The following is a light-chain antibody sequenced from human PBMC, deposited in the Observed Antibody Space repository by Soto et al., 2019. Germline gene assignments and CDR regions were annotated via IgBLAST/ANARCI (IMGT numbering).Light chain of an antibody. Sequence: EIVLTQSPGTLSLSPGERATLSCRASHSVRNNYLAWYQQKPGQAPRLLIYGASSRATGIPDRFSGSGSGTDFTLTISRLEHEDFEVYYCQQYNNWPQTLGQGTKVDIK. CDR2: GAS. J-gene: IGKJ1*01. CDR1: HSVRNNY. CDR3: QQYNNWPQT. V-gene: IGKV3-20*01.